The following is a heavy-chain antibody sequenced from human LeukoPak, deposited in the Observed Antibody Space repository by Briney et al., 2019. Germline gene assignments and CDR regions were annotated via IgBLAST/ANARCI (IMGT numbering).Heavy chain of an antibody. J-gene: IGHJ4*02. Sequence: ASVTVSCKASGYTFTSYDINWGRQATGQGLEWMGWMNPNSGNTGYAQKFQGRVTMTRSTSISTAYMELSSLRSEDTAVYYRARGRVTMVRGFHDWGQGTLVTVSS. CDR1: GYTFTSYD. CDR3: ARGRVTMVRGFHD. CDR2: MNPNSGNT. V-gene: IGHV1-8*01. D-gene: IGHD3-10*01.